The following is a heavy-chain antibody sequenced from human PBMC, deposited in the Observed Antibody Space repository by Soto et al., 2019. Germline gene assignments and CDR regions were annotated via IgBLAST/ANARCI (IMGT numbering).Heavy chain of an antibody. J-gene: IGHJ4*02. CDR3: ARDGESSSSSDFDF. CDR2: VRSSGDAT. Sequence: DVQLVESGGGLVQPGGSLRLSCAASGFTFGYYNMHWVRQAPGKGLEWVSFVRSSGDATYYADSVKGRFTISRDNAKDSLYLQMNSLREEDTAVYYCARDGESSSSSDFDFWGQGALVTVSS. CDR1: GFTFGYYN. V-gene: IGHV3-48*02. D-gene: IGHD2-2*01.